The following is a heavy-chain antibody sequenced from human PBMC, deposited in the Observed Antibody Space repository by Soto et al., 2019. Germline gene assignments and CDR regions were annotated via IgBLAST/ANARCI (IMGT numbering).Heavy chain of an antibody. D-gene: IGHD2-8*01. CDR2: INPTTGLT. CDR1: GYAFSNNF. Sequence: ASVKVSCKASGYAFSNNFMHWVRQAPAQGLEWMGVINPTTGLTSNAQKFQGRITMTSDTSSSTVYMELSSLRSEDTAVYYCARALRNGYFYGMDIWGQGTTVTVSS. CDR3: ARALRNGYFYGMDI. V-gene: IGHV1-46*01. J-gene: IGHJ6*02.